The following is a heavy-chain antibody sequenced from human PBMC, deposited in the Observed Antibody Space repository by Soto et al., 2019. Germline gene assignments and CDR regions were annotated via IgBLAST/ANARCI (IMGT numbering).Heavy chain of an antibody. D-gene: IGHD3-10*01. Sequence: GTLSLTCAVSGVSISSGNWWTWVRQTPQRGLEYIGEIFHDGTANYYPSFERRVAISVDTSKNQFSLKLTSVTAADTAIYFCARLVYDTRLNYMYFDFWGQGALVTVSS. CDR3: ARLVYDTRLNYMYFDF. CDR2: IFHDGTA. V-gene: IGHV4-4*01. CDR1: GVSISSGNW. J-gene: IGHJ4*02.